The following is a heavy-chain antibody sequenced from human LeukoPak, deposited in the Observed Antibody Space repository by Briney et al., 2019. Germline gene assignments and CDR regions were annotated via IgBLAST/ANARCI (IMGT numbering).Heavy chain of an antibody. CDR3: ARAAWGGTYFDY. J-gene: IGHJ4*02. CDR1: GGSISSYY. Sequence: SETLSLTCTVSGGSISSYYRSWIRQPPGKGLVWIGYIYYSGSTNYNPSLKSRVTISVDTSKNQFSLKLSSVTAAGTAVYYCARAAWGGTYFDYWGQGTLVTVSS. CDR2: IYYSGST. D-gene: IGHD3-16*01. V-gene: IGHV4-59*01.